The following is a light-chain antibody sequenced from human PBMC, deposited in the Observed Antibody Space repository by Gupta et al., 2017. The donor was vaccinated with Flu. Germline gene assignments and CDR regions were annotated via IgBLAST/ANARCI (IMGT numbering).Light chain of an antibody. CDR3: QQLNSYHF. CDR1: QGISSY. V-gene: IGKV1-9*01. Sequence: DIQLTQSPSFLSASVGDRVTITCRASQGISSYLAWYQQKPGKAPKLLIYAASTLQSGVPSRFSGRGSGTEFTLTISSRQPEDFATYYCQQLNSYHFFGHGTKVDIK. J-gene: IGKJ3*01. CDR2: AAS.